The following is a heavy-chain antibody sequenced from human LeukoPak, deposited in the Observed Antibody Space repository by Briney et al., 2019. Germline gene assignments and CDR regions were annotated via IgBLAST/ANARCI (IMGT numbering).Heavy chain of an antibody. J-gene: IGHJ4*02. CDR2: INPSGGST. Sequence: ASVKASCKASGYTFTSYYMHWVRQAPGQGLEWMGIINPSGGSTSYAQKFQGRVTMTRDTSTSTVYMELSSLRSEDTAVYYCARGDYGGNSGEGEYFDYWGQGTLVTVSS. CDR3: ARGDYGGNSGEGEYFDY. D-gene: IGHD4-23*01. CDR1: GYTFTSYY. V-gene: IGHV1-46*01.